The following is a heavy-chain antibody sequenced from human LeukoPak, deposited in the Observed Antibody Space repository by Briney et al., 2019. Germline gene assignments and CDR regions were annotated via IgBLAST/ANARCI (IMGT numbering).Heavy chain of an antibody. Sequence: GGSLRLSCTVSGFTVSSNSMSWVRQAPGKGLEWVSFIYSGTIHYSDSVKGRFTISRDNSKNTLYLQMNSLRAEDTAVYYCAKRGAEVGTTIAPGDYWGQGSLVTVSS. D-gene: IGHD1-26*01. V-gene: IGHV3-53*01. J-gene: IGHJ4*02. CDR2: IYSGTI. CDR3: AKRGAEVGTTIAPGDY. CDR1: GFTVSSNS.